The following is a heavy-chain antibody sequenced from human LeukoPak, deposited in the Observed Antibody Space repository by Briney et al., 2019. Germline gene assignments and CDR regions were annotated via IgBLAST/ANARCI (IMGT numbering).Heavy chain of an antibody. CDR2: VYDIGST. CDR1: GGSIGSHY. J-gene: IGHJ3*02. D-gene: IGHD3-10*01. V-gene: IGHV4-59*11. Sequence: SETLSLTCTVSGGSIGSHYWTWIRQTPGKGLEWIGYVYDIGSTKYNPSLKSRVTISVDTSKNQFSLRLSSVTAADTAVYYCAKSNGYGLIDIWGQGTMVTVSS. CDR3: AKSNGYGLIDI.